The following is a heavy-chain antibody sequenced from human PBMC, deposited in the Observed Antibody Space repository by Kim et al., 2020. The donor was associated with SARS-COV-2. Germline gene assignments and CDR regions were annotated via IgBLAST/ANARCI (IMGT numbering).Heavy chain of an antibody. D-gene: IGHD3-22*01. CDR3: ARTPINDVGGSGCEDAFGI. CDR1: GYTFTSYG. CDR2: ISAYNGNT. V-gene: IGHV1-18*01. J-gene: IGHJ3*02. Sequence: ASVKVSCKASGYTFTSYGISWVRQAPGQGLEWMGWISAYNGNTNYAQKLQGRVTMTTDTSTSTAYMELRSLRSDDTAVYYCARTPINDVGGSGCEDAFGIWGKGTMVTVSS.